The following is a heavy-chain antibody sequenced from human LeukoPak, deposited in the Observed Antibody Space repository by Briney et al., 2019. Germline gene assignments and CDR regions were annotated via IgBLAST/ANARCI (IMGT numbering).Heavy chain of an antibody. CDR3: AKDRYYYNSGSSYAYYYFSMDV. CDR2: ISHDGIDK. D-gene: IGHD3-10*01. J-gene: IGHJ6*02. V-gene: IGHV3-30*18. CDR1: GFTFSSYG. Sequence: QPGGSLRLSCAASGFTFSSYGMHWVRQAPGKGLGWVAVISHDGIDKIYADSVRGRFTISRDNSNKTLYLHMNSLRPEDTAVYFCAKDRYYYNSGSSYAYYYFSMDVWGQGTTVTVSS.